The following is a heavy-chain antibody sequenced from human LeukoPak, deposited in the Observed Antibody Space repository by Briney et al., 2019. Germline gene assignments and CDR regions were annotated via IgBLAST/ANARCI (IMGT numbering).Heavy chain of an antibody. V-gene: IGHV3-23*01. CDR3: AKQSSRRLDYFDY. D-gene: IGHD6-13*01. CDR2: ISGSGGST. CDR1: GGSFSGYY. J-gene: IGHJ4*02. Sequence: ETLSLTCAVYGGSFSGYYWSWIRQPPGKGLEWVSAISGSGGSTYYADSVKGRFTISRDNSKNTLYLQMNSLRAEDTAVYYCAKQSSRRLDYFDYWGQGTLVTVSS.